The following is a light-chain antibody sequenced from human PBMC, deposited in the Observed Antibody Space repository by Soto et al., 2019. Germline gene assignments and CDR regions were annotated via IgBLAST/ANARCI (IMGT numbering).Light chain of an antibody. CDR1: QSISSW. J-gene: IGKJ1*01. CDR2: DAS. CDR3: QQYNSYSQT. Sequence: DIQMTQSPSNLSASVGDRVTITCRASQSISSWLAWYQQKPGKAPKLLIYDASSLESGVPSRFSGSGSGTEFTLTISSLQPDDSATYYCQQYNSYSQTFGQGTKVEIK. V-gene: IGKV1-5*01.